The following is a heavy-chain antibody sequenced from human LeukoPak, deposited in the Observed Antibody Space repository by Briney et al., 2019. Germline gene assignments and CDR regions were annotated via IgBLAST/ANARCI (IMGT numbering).Heavy chain of an antibody. CDR2: IIPSFGTA. J-gene: IGHJ4*02. CDR1: GGTFTSYA. V-gene: IGHV1-69*05. CDR3: GRDSGGERIQLWDFDY. D-gene: IGHD5-18*01. Sequence: ASVKVSCKASGGTFTSYAISWVRQAPGQGLEWMGRIIPSFGTANYAQKFHGRVTITTDESTSTAYMELSSLRSEHTAGYYCGRDSGGERIQLWDFDYWGQGTLDTVSS.